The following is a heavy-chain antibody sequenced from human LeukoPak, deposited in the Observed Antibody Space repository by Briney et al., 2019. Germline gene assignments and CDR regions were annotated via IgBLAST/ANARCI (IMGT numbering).Heavy chain of an antibody. D-gene: IGHD3-16*01. CDR1: GFTFSSDA. J-gene: IGHJ4*02. Sequence: PGGSLRLSCAASGFTFSSDAMSWVRQAPGKGLEWVSAISAGGNTYYADSVKGRFTISRDNSKNTLYLQMSSLSAEDTALYYCAKDYIRRAWDWGQGTLVTVSS. CDR2: ISAGGNT. V-gene: IGHV3-23*01. CDR3: AKDYIRRAWD.